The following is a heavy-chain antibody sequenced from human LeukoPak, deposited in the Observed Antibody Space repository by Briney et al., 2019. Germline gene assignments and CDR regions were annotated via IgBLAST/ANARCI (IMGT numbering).Heavy chain of an antibody. D-gene: IGHD5-18*01. V-gene: IGHV3-9*01. Sequence: GGSLRLSCAASGFTFDDYAMHWVRQAPAKGLEWVSGISWNSGSIGYADSVKGRFTISRDNAKNSLYLQMNSLRAEDTALYYCLTAMVSFDYWGQGALVTVSS. J-gene: IGHJ4*02. CDR3: LTAMVSFDY. CDR2: ISWNSGSI. CDR1: GFTFDDYA.